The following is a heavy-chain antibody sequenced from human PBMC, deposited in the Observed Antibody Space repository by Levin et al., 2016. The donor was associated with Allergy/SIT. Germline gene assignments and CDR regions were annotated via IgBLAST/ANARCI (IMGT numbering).Heavy chain of an antibody. V-gene: IGHV4-59*08. CDR3: ARGGTTETTSYGVDV. J-gene: IGHJ6*02. D-gene: IGHD1-1*01. Sequence: SETLSLTCTVSGGSITSYYWSWIRQPPGKGLEWIGSISYSGSTEYNPALKSRVTISLDTSKNQFSLRLSSVTAADTAVYYCARGGTTETTSYGVDVWGLGTTVTVSS. CDR2: ISYSGST. CDR1: GGSITSYY.